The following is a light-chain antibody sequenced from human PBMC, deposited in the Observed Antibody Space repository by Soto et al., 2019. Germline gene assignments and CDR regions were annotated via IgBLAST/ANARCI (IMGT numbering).Light chain of an antibody. CDR1: SSDVGGYNY. J-gene: IGLJ2*01. Sequence: QSVLTQPASVSGSPGQSITISCTGTSSDVGGYNYVSWYQQHPGKAPKLMIYEVSNRPSGVSNRFSGSKSGNTASLTISGLQAEDEADYYCSSYTSLSLPVFGGGTKLTVL. CDR2: EVS. CDR3: SSYTSLSLPV. V-gene: IGLV2-14*01.